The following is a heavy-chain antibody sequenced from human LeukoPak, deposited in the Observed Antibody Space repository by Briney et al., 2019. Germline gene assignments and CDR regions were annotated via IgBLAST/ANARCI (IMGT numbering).Heavy chain of an antibody. J-gene: IGHJ6*02. Sequence: GGSLRLSCAASGFTVTRNYLSWVRQAPGKGLEWVSLIYSGGNTYYADSVKGRFTISRDNSKNTLYLQMNSLRAEDTAVYYCAQPHTLYYYGMDVWGQGTTVTVSS. V-gene: IGHV3-53*05. CDR2: IYSGGNT. CDR3: AQPHTLYYYGMDV. CDR1: GFTVTRNY.